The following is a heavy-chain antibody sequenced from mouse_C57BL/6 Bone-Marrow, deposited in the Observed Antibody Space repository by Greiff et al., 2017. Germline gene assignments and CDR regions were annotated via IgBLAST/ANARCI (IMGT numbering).Heavy chain of an antibody. CDR3: ARGGYGSSYDFDY. CDR2: IYPRSGNT. J-gene: IGHJ2*01. CDR1: GYTFISYG. V-gene: IGHV1-81*01. Sequence: LQESGAELARPGASVKLSCKASGYTFISYGISWVKQRTGQGLEWIGEIYPRSGNTYYNEKFKGKATLTADKSSSTAYMELSSLTSEDTAVYYCARGGYGSSYDFDYWGQGTTLTVSS. D-gene: IGHD1-1*01.